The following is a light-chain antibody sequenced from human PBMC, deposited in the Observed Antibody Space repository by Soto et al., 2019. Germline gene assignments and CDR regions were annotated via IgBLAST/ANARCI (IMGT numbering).Light chain of an antibody. CDR1: SSDVGGYNY. CDR2: DVS. CDR3: CSYAGSYTVI. Sequence: QSALTQARSLSGSPGQSVTISCTGTSSDVGGYNYVSWYQQHPGKAPKLMIYDVSKRPSGVPDRFSGSKSGNTASLTISGLQAEDEDDYFCCSYAGSYTVIFGGGTKLTAL. J-gene: IGLJ2*01. V-gene: IGLV2-11*01.